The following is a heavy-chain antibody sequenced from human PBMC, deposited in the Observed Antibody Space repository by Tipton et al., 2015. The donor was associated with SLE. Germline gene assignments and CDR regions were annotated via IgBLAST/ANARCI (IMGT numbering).Heavy chain of an antibody. CDR2: ISGGGGSI. D-gene: IGHD2-21*01. Sequence: SLRLSCAASGFTFRTYSMAWVRQSPGKGLEWVSLISGGGGSIQDADSVRGRFTISRDNSKNTLSLQLNTLRADDTAIYYCAKDRYCGGGTCFASYFDLWGQGTPVTVSS. J-gene: IGHJ4*02. CDR1: GFTFRTYS. CDR3: AKDRYCGGGTCFASYFDL. V-gene: IGHV3-23*01.